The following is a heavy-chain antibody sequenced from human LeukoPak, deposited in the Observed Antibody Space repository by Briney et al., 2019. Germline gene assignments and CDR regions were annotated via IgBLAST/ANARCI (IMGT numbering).Heavy chain of an antibody. CDR3: ARHIVATITGVDY. V-gene: IGHV4-39*01. D-gene: IGHD5-12*01. J-gene: IGHJ4*02. Sequence: PSETLSLTCTVSGGSISSSSYYWGWIHQPPGKGLEWIGSIYYSGSTYYNPSLKSRVTISVDTSKNQFSLKLSSVTAADTAVYYCARHIVATITGVDYWGQGTLVTVSS. CDR1: GGSISSSSYY. CDR2: IYYSGST.